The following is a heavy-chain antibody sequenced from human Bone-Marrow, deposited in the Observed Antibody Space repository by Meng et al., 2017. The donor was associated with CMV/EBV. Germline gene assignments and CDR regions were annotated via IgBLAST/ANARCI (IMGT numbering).Heavy chain of an antibody. CDR3: ARALEVDYFDY. V-gene: IGHV4-59*01. Sequence: SETLSLTCTVSGGSISSYYWSWIRQPPGKGLEWIGYIYYSGSTNYNPSLKSRVTIPVDTSKNQFSLKLSSVTAADTAVYYCARALEVDYFDYWGQGTLVTVSS. D-gene: IGHD2-15*01. CDR1: GGSISSYY. J-gene: IGHJ4*02. CDR2: IYYSGST.